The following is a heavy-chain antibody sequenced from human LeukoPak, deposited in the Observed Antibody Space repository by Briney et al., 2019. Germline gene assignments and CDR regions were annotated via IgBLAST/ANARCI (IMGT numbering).Heavy chain of an antibody. D-gene: IGHD1-26*01. Sequence: PSETLSLTCTVSGDSINPYYWSWIRQPPGEGLEWIGYIFSRGSTNYNAALKSRVAISLETSKNQFSLKLNSVSAADTAVYYCAGTTGRYFEYWGQGILVTVSS. CDR1: GDSINPYY. CDR3: AGTTGRYFEY. V-gene: IGHV4-59*01. CDR2: IFSRGST. J-gene: IGHJ4*02.